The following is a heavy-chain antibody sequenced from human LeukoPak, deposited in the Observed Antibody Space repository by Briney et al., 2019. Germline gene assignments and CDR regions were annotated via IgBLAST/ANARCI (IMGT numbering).Heavy chain of an antibody. CDR1: GFTFSRYA. J-gene: IGHJ4*02. D-gene: IGHD4-17*01. CDR3: ARVDYGDYAGEDY. V-gene: IGHV3-48*04. CDR2: ISSSSSTI. Sequence: PGGSLRLSCAASGFTFSRYAMNWVRQALGKGLEWVSYISSSSSTIYYADSVKGRFTISRDNAKNSLYLQMNSLRAEDTAVYYCARVDYGDYAGEDYWGQGTLVTVSS.